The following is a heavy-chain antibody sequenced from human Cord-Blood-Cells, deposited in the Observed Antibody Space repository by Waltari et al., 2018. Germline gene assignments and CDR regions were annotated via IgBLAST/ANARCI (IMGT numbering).Heavy chain of an antibody. CDR1: GYSISSGSY. V-gene: IGHV4-38-2*02. Sequence: QVQLQESGPGLVKPSETLSLTCTVSGYSISSGSYWVWIRQPPGKGLEWIGSIYHSGSTYYNPSLKSRVTISVDTSKNQFYLKLSSVTAADTAVYYCARGVWSGYYTMWGQGTLVTVSS. D-gene: IGHD3-3*01. J-gene: IGHJ4*02. CDR3: ARGVWSGYYTM. CDR2: IYHSGST.